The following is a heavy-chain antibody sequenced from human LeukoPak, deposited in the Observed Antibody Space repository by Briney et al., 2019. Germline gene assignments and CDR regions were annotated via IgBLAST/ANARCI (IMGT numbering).Heavy chain of an antibody. Sequence: PSETLSLTCAVYGGSFSGYYWSWIRQPPGKGLEWIGEINHSGSTNYNPSLKSRVTISVDTSKNQFSLKLSSVTAADTAVYYCASYGIAAAGNGAFDIWGQGTMVTVSS. D-gene: IGHD6-13*01. V-gene: IGHV4-34*01. J-gene: IGHJ3*02. CDR1: GGSFSGYY. CDR2: INHSGST. CDR3: ASYGIAAAGNGAFDI.